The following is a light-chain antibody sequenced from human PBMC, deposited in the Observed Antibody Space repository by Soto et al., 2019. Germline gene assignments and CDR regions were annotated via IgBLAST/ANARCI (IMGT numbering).Light chain of an antibody. V-gene: IGKV3-20*01. J-gene: IGKJ2*01. CDR1: QSVSSSY. CDR3: QQHGSSPPYT. CDR2: GAS. Sequence: EIVWTQSPGTLSLSPGERATLSCRASQSVSSSYLAWYQQKPGQAPRLLIYGASSRAPGIPDRFSGSGSGTDFPLTISRLEPEDFAVYYCQQHGSSPPYTFGQGTKLEIK.